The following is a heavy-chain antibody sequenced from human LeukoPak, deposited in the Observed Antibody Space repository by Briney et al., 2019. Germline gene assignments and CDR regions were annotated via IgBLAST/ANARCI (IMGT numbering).Heavy chain of an antibody. Sequence: SGGSLRLSCAASGFTFSDYYMSWIRQAPGKGLEWVSYISSSGSTIYYADSVKGRFTISRDNAKNSLYLQMNSLRAEDTAVYYCARVKSGSYYSFDYWGQGTLVTVSS. D-gene: IGHD1-26*01. CDR3: ARVKSGSYYSFDY. V-gene: IGHV3-11*01. CDR2: ISSSGSTI. CDR1: GFTFSDYY. J-gene: IGHJ4*02.